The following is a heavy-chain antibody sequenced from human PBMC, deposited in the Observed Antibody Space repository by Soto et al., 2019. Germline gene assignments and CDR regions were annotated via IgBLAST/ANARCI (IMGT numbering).Heavy chain of an antibody. J-gene: IGHJ6*02. CDR1: GYSFTSYW. D-gene: IGHD3-10*01. CDR3: ARYGSGSYPRSGYYYYGMDV. V-gene: IGHV5-51*01. Sequence: GESLNLSCKGSGYSFTSYWLGWGRQMPGKGLALMGIIYPGDSDTRYSPSFQGQVTISADKSISTAYLQWSSLKASDTAMYYCARYGSGSYPRSGYYYYGMDVWGQGTTVTVSS. CDR2: IYPGDSDT.